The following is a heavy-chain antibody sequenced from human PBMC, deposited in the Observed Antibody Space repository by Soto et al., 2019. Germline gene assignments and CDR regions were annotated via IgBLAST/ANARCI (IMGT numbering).Heavy chain of an antibody. CDR3: ASDFRTRGWFRQAGNFAMDV. Sequence: QVQLVQSGAEVRKPGASVKVSCKASGYPYTNSYMHWVRQAPGQGLEWMGRIHPNTGGTNYAQKFQGRVTMTRDTSVSTVYMELNRLTSDDTAIYFCASDFRTRGWFRQAGNFAMDVWGQGTTVTVS. CDR2: IHPNTGGT. J-gene: IGHJ6*02. CDR1: GYPYTNSY. D-gene: IGHD6-19*01. V-gene: IGHV1-2*06.